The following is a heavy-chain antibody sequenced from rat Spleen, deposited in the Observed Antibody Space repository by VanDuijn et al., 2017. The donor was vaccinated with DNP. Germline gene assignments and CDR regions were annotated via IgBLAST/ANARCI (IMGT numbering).Heavy chain of an antibody. CDR3: ATSGYGYDGYPFAY. CDR2: ISYDGSST. J-gene: IGHJ3*01. D-gene: IGHD1-12*03. CDR1: GFTFSDYN. V-gene: IGHV5-7*01. Sequence: EVQLVESGGGLVQPGRSLKLSCVASGFTFSDYNMAWVRQAPKKGLEWVASISYDGSSTYYRDSVKGRFTISRDNAKNTLFLQMDSLRSEDTATYYCATSGYGYDGYPFAYWGHGTLVTVSS.